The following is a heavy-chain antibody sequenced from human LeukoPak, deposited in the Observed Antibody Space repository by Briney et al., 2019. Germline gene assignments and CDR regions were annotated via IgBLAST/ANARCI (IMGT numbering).Heavy chain of an antibody. Sequence: PGGSLRLSCAASGFTFINYAMSWVRQAPGKGLEWVSAIGASGGNTYYADSVKGRFTISRDNSKNMLYLQMNSLRAEDTAVYYCAKDRIKDGYNDYWGQGTLVTVSS. CDR2: IGASGGNT. CDR1: GFTFINYA. J-gene: IGHJ4*02. CDR3: AKDRIKDGYNDY. D-gene: IGHD5-24*01. V-gene: IGHV3-23*01.